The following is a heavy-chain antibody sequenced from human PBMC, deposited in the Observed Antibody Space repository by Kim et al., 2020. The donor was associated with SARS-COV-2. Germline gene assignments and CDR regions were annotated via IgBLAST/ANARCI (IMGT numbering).Heavy chain of an antibody. CDR3: ARALDGNWNPSY. V-gene: IGHV1-69*01. D-gene: IGHD1-20*01. J-gene: IGHJ4*02. Sequence: NYAQKFQGRVTITADESTSTAYMELSSLRSEDTAVYYCARALDGNWNPSYWGQGTLVTVSS.